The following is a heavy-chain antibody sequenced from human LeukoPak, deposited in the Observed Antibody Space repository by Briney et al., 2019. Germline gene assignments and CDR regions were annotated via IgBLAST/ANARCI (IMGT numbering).Heavy chain of an antibody. J-gene: IGHJ6*02. V-gene: IGHV3-11*04. CDR1: GFTFSDYY. CDR3: ARDTFYANYYYGMDV. CDR2: ISSSGSTI. D-gene: IGHD2/OR15-2a*01. Sequence: GGSLRLSCAASGFTFSDYYMSWIRQAPGKGLEWVSYISSSGSTIYYADSVKGRFTISRDNDKNSLYLQMNSLRAEDTAVYYCARDTFYANYYYGMDVWGQGTTVTVSS.